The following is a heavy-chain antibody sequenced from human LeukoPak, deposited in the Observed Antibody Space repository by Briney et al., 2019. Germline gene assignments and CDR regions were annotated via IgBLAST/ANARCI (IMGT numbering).Heavy chain of an antibody. CDR1: GYSFTSYW. Sequence: GESLKISCKGSGYSFTSYWIGWVRQMPGKGLEWMGIIYPGDSDTRYSPSFQGQVTISADKSISTAYLQWSSLKASDTAMYYCARRPSSWTGSYNWFDPWGQGTLVTVSS. CDR3: ARRPSSWTGSYNWFDP. D-gene: IGHD6-13*01. CDR2: IYPGDSDT. V-gene: IGHV5-51*01. J-gene: IGHJ5*02.